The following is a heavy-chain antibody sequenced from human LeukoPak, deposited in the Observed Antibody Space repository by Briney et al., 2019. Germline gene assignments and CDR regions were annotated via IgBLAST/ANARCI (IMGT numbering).Heavy chain of an antibody. CDR1: GGSISSYY. D-gene: IGHD3-3*01. Sequence: PSETLSLTCTVSGGSISSYYWSWLRQPAGKGLEWIGRIYTSGSTNYNPSLKSRVTISVDTSKNQFSLKLSSVTAADTAVYYCARLVEEFFGPYYFDYWGRGTLVTVSS. V-gene: IGHV4-4*07. CDR3: ARLVEEFFGPYYFDY. J-gene: IGHJ4*02. CDR2: IYTSGST.